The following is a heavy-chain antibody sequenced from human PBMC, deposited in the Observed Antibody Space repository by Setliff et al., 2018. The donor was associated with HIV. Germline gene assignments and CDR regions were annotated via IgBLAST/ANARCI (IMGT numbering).Heavy chain of an antibody. CDR3: ARGMDYYDTSGYYQYYLDY. Sequence: ASVKVSCKASGYSFTDYYIHWVRQAPGQGLEWMGWINPKSDGTNYAQKFQGWITMTRDTSISTAYMELSGLRSDDTAVYYCARGMDYYDTSGYYQYYLDYWGQGTLVTVSS. V-gene: IGHV1-2*04. D-gene: IGHD3-22*01. J-gene: IGHJ4*02. CDR2: INPKSDGT. CDR1: GYSFTDYY.